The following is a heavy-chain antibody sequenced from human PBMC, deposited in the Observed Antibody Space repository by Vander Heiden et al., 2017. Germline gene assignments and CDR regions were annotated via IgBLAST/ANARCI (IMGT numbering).Heavy chain of an antibody. CDR3: ARGPRYSYGRNDAFDF. J-gene: IGHJ3*01. CDR2: ISSSSSYI. Sequence: EVQLVESGGGLVKPGGSLRRPCAASGFTFSTYSMNRVRQAPGKGLEWVSAISSSSSYIYYADSVKGRFTFSRDNAKNSLYLQMNSLRAEDTAVYYCARGPRYSYGRNDAFDFWGQGTMVTVSS. V-gene: IGHV3-21*01. D-gene: IGHD5-18*01. CDR1: GFTFSTYS.